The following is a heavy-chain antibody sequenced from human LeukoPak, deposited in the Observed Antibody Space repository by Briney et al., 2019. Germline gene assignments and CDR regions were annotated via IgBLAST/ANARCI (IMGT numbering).Heavy chain of an antibody. CDR1: GGSISSYY. J-gene: IGHJ3*02. CDR3: AREGPAYYDILTGNTPHAFDI. CDR2: IYYSGST. D-gene: IGHD3-9*01. Sequence: SETLSLTCTVSGGSISSYYWSWTRQPPGKGLEWIGYIYYSGSTNYNPSLKSRVTISVDTSKNQFSLKLSSVTAADTAVYYCAREGPAYYDILTGNTPHAFDIWGQGTMVTVSS. V-gene: IGHV4-59*01.